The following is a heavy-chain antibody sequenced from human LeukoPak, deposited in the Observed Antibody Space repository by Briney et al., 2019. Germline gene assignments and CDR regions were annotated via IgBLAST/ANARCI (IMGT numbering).Heavy chain of an antibody. D-gene: IGHD5/OR15-5a*01. J-gene: IGHJ4*02. Sequence: SETLSFTCTVYAYSISCGYGYYWGWIRRPPGKGLEWIGNIYHSGITYYNYFNSSLKSRVTISIYTSKNQFSLRLTSVTSAATAVYFCATLVSTRYFSDYWGQGTLDTVSS. CDR1: AYSISCGYGYY. V-gene: IGHV4-38-2*02. CDR2: IYHSGIT. CDR3: ATLVSTRYFSDY.